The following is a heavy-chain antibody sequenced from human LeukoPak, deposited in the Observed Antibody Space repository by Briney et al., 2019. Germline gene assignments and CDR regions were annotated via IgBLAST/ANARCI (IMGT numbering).Heavy chain of an antibody. CDR1: GGSISAYY. CDR3: ARDTETRAFDI. V-gene: IGHV4-59*01. J-gene: IGHJ3*02. D-gene: IGHD4-17*01. Sequence: SETLSLTCTVSGGSISAYYWSWIRQPPGKGLEWIASVSYSGSSNYNPSLKSRVTISVDTSKNQFSLKLSSVTAADTAVYYCARDTETRAFDIWGQGTMVTVSS. CDR2: VSYSGSS.